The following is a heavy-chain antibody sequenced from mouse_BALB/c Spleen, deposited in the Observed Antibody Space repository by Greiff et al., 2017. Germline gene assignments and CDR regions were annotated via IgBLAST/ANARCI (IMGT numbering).Heavy chain of an antibody. CDR3: TREDGYYDY. CDR1: GYTFTSYW. Sequence: VQLQQPGAELVRPGASVKLSCKASGYTFTSYWINWVKQRPGQGLEWIGNIYPSDSYTNYNQKFKDKATLTVDKSPSTAYMQLSSPTSEDSAVYYCTREDGYYDYWGQGTTLTVSS. J-gene: IGHJ2*01. V-gene: IGHV1-69*02. CDR2: IYPSDSYT. D-gene: IGHD2-3*01.